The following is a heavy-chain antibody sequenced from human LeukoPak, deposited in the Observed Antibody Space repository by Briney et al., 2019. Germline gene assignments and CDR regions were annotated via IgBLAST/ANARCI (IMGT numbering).Heavy chain of an antibody. J-gene: IGHJ4*02. V-gene: IGHV4-59*04. CDR1: GGSISSYY. CDR2: IYYSGST. Sequence: SETLSLTCTVSGGSISSYYWSWIRQPPGKGLEWIGYIYYSGSTYYNPSLKSRVTISVDTSKNQFSLKLSSVTAADTAVYYCARVVSGSYGVYDYWGQGTLVTVSS. CDR3: ARVVSGSYGVYDY. D-gene: IGHD1-26*01.